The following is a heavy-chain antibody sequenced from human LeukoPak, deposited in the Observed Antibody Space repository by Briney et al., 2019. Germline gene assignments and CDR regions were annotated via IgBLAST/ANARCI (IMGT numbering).Heavy chain of an antibody. CDR2: ISVYNGNT. V-gene: IGHV1-18*01. D-gene: IGHD4-23*01. Sequence: KISCKGSGYSFTNYGISWVRQAPGQGLEWMGWISVYNGNTKYAQNLQGRATMTADTSTSTAYMELRSLRSDDTAVYYCARGLDYGGNTLVLSASDMWGQGTMVTVSS. CDR1: GYSFTNYG. CDR3: ARGLDYGGNTLVLSASDM. J-gene: IGHJ3*02.